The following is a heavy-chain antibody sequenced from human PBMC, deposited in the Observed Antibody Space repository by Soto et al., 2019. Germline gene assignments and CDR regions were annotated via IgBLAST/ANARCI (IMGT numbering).Heavy chain of an antibody. CDR2: VNHSGST. CDR1: GGSFSGHY. V-gene: IGHV4-34*01. CDR3: ARGISMIVEVQRDAPDKYYFDS. Sequence: QVQLQQWGAGLLKPSKTLSLTCAVYGGSFSGHYWSWIRQPPGKGLEWIGGVNHSGSTNSNPSLKSRVTISADTSKNQFSLKLSSVTAADTALYYCARGISMIVEVQRDAPDKYYFDSWGQGTLVTVSS. D-gene: IGHD3-22*01. J-gene: IGHJ4*02.